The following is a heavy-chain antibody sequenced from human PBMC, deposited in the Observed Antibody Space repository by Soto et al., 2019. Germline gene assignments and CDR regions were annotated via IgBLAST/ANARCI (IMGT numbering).Heavy chain of an antibody. CDR3: ARLIPYSGHGVAFDI. D-gene: IGHD5-12*01. J-gene: IGHJ3*02. Sequence: PGESLKISCKGSGYSFTSYWIGWVRQMPGKGLEWMGIIYPGDSDTRYSPSFQGQVTISADKSISTAYLQWSSLKASDTAMYYCARLIPYSGHGVAFDIWGQGTMVTVSS. CDR2: IYPGDSDT. CDR1: GYSFTSYW. V-gene: IGHV5-51*03.